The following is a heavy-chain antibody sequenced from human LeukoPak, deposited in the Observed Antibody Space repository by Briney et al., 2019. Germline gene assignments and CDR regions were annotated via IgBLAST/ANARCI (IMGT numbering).Heavy chain of an antibody. CDR1: GFTFSSYS. CDR3: ARDKGYDSSGYDFEY. Sequence: PGGSLRLSCAASGFTFSSYSMNWVRQAPGKGLEWVSYISSSSSTIYYADSVKGRFTISRDNSKNTLYLQMNSLRAEDTAVYYCARDKGYDSSGYDFEYWGQGTLVTVSS. D-gene: IGHD3-22*01. V-gene: IGHV3-48*01. J-gene: IGHJ4*02. CDR2: ISSSSSTI.